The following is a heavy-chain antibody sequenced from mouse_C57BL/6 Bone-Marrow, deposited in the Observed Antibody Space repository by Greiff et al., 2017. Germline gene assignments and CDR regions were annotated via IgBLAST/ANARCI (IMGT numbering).Heavy chain of an antibody. CDR1: GYTFTSYW. J-gene: IGHJ1*03. Sequence: QVQVQQPGAELVLPGASVKLSCKASGYTFTSYWMHWVQQMPGQGLEWVGEIGPSDSCTNYNQKLKGKSTLTVDKSSSTAYMQLSSLTSEDSAVYYCARCWNYGSSYGYFDVWGTGTTVTVSS. CDR2: IGPSDSCT. CDR3: ARCWNYGSSYGYFDV. D-gene: IGHD1-1*01. V-gene: IGHV1-69*01.